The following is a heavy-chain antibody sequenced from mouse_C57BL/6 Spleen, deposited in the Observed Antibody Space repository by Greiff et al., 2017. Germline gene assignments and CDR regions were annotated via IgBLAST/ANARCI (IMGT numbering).Heavy chain of an antibody. CDR1: GYTFTSYG. CDR2: IYPRSGNT. V-gene: IGHV1-81*01. J-gene: IGHJ1*03. CDR3: ARGTVVATSWYFDV. D-gene: IGHD1-1*01. Sequence: QVQLQQSGAELARPGASVKLSCKASGYTFTSYGISWVKQRTGQGLEWIGEIYPRSGNTYYNEKFKGKATLTADKSSSTAYMELRSLTSEDSAVYFCARGTVVATSWYFDVWGTGTTVTVSS.